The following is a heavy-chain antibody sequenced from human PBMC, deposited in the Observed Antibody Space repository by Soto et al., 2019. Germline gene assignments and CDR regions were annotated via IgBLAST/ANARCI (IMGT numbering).Heavy chain of an antibody. Sequence: GGSLRLSCAASGFTFSSYAMSWVRQAPGKGLEWVSGMSGTGGSPYYADSVKGRFSISRDNSKKTLYLQMNSLRAEDTAIYYCAKDQAAMVSIFDYWGQGXLVTVYS. D-gene: IGHD5-18*01. CDR1: GFTFSSYA. CDR2: MSGTGGSP. CDR3: AKDQAAMVSIFDY. V-gene: IGHV3-23*01. J-gene: IGHJ4*02.